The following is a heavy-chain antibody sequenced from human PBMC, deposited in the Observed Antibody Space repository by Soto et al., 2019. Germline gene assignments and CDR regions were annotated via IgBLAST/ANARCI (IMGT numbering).Heavy chain of an antibody. CDR1: GYTFTSYA. Sequence: GASVKVSCKASGYTFTSYAMHWVRLAPGQRLEWMGWINAGNGNTKYSQKFQGRVTITRDTSASTAYMELSSLRSEDTAVYYCARDIVGATDYYYYGMDVWGQGTTVTVSS. D-gene: IGHD1-26*01. J-gene: IGHJ6*02. CDR2: INAGNGNT. V-gene: IGHV1-3*01. CDR3: ARDIVGATDYYYYGMDV.